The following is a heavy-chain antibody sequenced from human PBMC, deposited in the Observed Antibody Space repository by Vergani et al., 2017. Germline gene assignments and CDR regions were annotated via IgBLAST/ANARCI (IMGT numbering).Heavy chain of an antibody. CDR2: IYPGDSDT. CDR1: GYSFTSYW. D-gene: IGHD4-17*01. J-gene: IGHJ4*02. CDR3: ARHGPPDDDGDYDYPLPFDY. Sequence: EVQLVQSGAEVKKPGESLKISCKGSGYSFTSYWIGWVRQMPGKGLGWMGIIYPGDSDTRYSPSFQGQVTISADKSISTAYLQWSSLKALDTAMYYCARHGPPDDDGDYDYPLPFDYWGQGTLVTVSS. V-gene: IGHV5-51*01.